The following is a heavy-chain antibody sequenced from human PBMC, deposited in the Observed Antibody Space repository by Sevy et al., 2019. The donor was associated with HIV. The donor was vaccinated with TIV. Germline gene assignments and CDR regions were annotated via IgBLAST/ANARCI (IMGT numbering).Heavy chain of an antibody. CDR2: INPNSGGT. V-gene: IGHV1-2*06. Sequence: ASVKVSCKASGYTFTGYYMHWVRQAPGQGLEWMGRINPNSGGTNYAQKFQGRVTMTRDTSISTAYMGLGRLRSDDTAVYYCARGAYCSSTSCYTYYYYGMDVWGQGTTVTVSS. D-gene: IGHD2-2*02. CDR1: GYTFTGYY. J-gene: IGHJ6*02. CDR3: ARGAYCSSTSCYTYYYYGMDV.